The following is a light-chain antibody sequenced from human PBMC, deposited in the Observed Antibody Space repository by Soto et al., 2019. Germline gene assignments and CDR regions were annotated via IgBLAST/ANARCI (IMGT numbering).Light chain of an antibody. CDR2: AAS. J-gene: IGKJ1*01. CDR3: LQDHDDSWT. CDR1: QGIESD. Sequence: AIQMTQSPSSLSAYVGDRITITCRASQGIESDLSWYQQRPGKAPNLLIYAASNVHSWVPPRCSGSRSGTEYSLTISNLQPEDFASYYCLQDHDDSWTFGQGTKVDIK. V-gene: IGKV1-6*01.